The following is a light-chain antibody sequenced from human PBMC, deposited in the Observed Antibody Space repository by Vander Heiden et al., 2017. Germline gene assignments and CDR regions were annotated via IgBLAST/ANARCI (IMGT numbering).Light chain of an antibody. V-gene: IGLV6-57*01. CDR3: QSYDSSTPNAV. Sequence: NFMLTQPHSVSESPGKTVTISCTRSSGSIASNYVQWYQQRPGSSPTTVIYEDNQRPSGVPDRFSGSIDSSSNSASLTISGLKTEDEADYYCQSYDSSTPNAVFGGGTQLTVL. CDR1: SGSIASNY. J-gene: IGLJ7*01. CDR2: EDN.